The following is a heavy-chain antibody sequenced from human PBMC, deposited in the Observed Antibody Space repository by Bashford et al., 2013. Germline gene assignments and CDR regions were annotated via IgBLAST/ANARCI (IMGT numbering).Heavy chain of an antibody. CDR3: TAGITGDTGGLDV. CDR2: LKGIAHGGTT. D-gene: IGHD1-20*01. V-gene: IGHV3-15*07. J-gene: IGHJ6*02. Sequence: GGSLRLSCAASGFTFSYASMNWVRQAPGKGLEWVGRLKGIAHGGTTDYAAPVQGRFTISRDDSKNTLSLQMSSLKTDDTAVYYCTAGITGDTGGLDVWGLGTTVTVSS. CDR1: GFTFSYAS.